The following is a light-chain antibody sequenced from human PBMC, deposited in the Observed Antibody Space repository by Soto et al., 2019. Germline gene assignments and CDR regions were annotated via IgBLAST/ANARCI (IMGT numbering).Light chain of an antibody. CDR2: RAS. V-gene: IGKV1-5*03. CDR3: QQYDNYYPWT. Sequence: IQMTQSPSTLSASVGDRVTITCRASQSISNWLAWYQQKPGEAPKVLIFRASTLESGVPTRFSGSGSGTEFTLTISSLQPDDFATYYCQQYDNYYPWTFGQGTKVEIK. CDR1: QSISNW. J-gene: IGKJ1*01.